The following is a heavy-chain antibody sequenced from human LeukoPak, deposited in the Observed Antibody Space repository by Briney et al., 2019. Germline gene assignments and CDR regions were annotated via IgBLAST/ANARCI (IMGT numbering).Heavy chain of an antibody. D-gene: IGHD3-10*01. V-gene: IGHV3-30*18. J-gene: IGHJ4*02. CDR1: GFTFSSYG. Sequence: QPGRSLRLSCVASGFTFSSYGMHWVRQAPGKGLEWVAVISYDGSNKYYADSVKGRFTISRDNSKNTLYLQMNSLRAEDTAVYYCAKDSTSFGELLYLHYWGQGTLVTVSS. CDR2: ISYDGSNK. CDR3: AKDSTSFGELLYLHY.